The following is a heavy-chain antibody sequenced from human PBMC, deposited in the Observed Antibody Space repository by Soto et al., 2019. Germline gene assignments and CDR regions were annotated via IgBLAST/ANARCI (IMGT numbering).Heavy chain of an antibody. CDR1: GGSISNFY. CDR2: ISYSWNT. CDR3: ARAPMVLSRSYFDS. V-gene: IGHV4-59*01. J-gene: IGHJ4*02. D-gene: IGHD2-8*01. Sequence: PSETLSLTCTVSGGSISNFYWSWIRQPPGKGLEWIGYISYSWNTNYNPSLKSRVSISVDTSKNQLSLNLTSVTAADTAVYYCARAPMVLSRSYFDSWGQGTPVTVSS.